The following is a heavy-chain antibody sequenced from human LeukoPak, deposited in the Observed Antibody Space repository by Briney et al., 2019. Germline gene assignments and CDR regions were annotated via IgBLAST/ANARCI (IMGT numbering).Heavy chain of an antibody. D-gene: IGHD6-13*01. CDR1: GFIVSTNY. CDR3: SASHYSSSWYFY. CDR2: IYSGGTT. V-gene: IGHV3-53*01. Sequence: PGGSLRLSCTASGFIVSTNYMSWVRQAPGKGLEWVSVIYSGGTTYYADSVKGRFTISRDNSKNTLYLQMSSLRAEDTAVYYCSASHYSSSWYFYWGQGTLVTVSS. J-gene: IGHJ4*02.